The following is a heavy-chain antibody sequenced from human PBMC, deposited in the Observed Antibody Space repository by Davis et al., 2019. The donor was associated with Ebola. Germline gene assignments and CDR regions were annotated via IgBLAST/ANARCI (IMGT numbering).Heavy chain of an antibody. CDR3: AKSGLSFGVVKYHYGMDV. V-gene: IGHV3-74*01. CDR1: GFTFSSSW. CDR2: INSDGSST. Sequence: GESLKISCAASGFTFSSSWMHWVRQAPGKGLLWVSRINSDGSSTIYADSVKGRFTISRDNAKKTLYLQANSLRAEDTAVYYCAKSGLSFGVVKYHYGMDVWGKGTTVTVSS. D-gene: IGHD3-3*01. J-gene: IGHJ6*04.